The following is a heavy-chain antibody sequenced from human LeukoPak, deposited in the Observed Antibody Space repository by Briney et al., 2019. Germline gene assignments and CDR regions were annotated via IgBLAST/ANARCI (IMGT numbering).Heavy chain of an antibody. CDR3: ARIGSGGSQYYFDY. Sequence: GESLKISFQGSGYRFTNYWIAWVRPMPGKGLEWMGIIYPGDSDTRYSPSFQGQVTISADKSITTAYLQWSSLKASDTAMYYCARIGSGGSQYYFDYWGQGTPVTVSS. J-gene: IGHJ4*02. CDR2: IYPGDSDT. CDR1: GYRFTNYW. D-gene: IGHD1-26*01. V-gene: IGHV5-51*01.